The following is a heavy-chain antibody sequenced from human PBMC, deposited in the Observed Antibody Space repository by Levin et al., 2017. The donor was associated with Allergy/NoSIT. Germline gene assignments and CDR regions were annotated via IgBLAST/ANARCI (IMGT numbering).Heavy chain of an antibody. CDR3: TRSGMTTAFDY. V-gene: IGHV3-73*01. CDR1: GFAFSGSA. J-gene: IGHJ4*02. CDR2: IRSKTNGYAT. Sequence: GESLKISCAASGFAFSGSAMHWVRQASGKGLEWVGHIRSKTNGYATAYAASVKGRFTISRDDSKNTAYLQMNSLKTEDTAVYFCTRSGMTTAFDYWGQGTLVTVSS. D-gene: IGHD4-17*01.